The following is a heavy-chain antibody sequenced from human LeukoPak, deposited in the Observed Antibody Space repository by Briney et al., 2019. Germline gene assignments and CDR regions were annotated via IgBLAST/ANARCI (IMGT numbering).Heavy chain of an antibody. CDR2: ISGSGGST. CDR1: GFTFSSYA. J-gene: IGHJ6*03. V-gene: IGHV3-23*01. Sequence: GGSLRLSCAASGFTFSSYAMSWVRQAPGKGLEWVSAISGSGGSTYYADSVKGRFTISRDNSKNTLYLHMNSLRAEDTAVYYCANALEYGSGTYYYYYYYTDVWGKGTTVTVSS. D-gene: IGHD3-10*01. CDR3: ANALEYGSGTYYYYYYYTDV.